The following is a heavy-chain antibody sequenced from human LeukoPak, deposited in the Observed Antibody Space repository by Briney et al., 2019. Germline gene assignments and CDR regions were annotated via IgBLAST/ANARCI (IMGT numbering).Heavy chain of an antibody. J-gene: IGHJ5*02. CDR2: IYSSGNT. CDR3: ARAQQRSFNGWSSLSFDP. CDR1: SGSISSYY. Sequence: PSETLSLTCTVSSGSISSYYWSWIRQPPGGGLEWIGYIYSSGNTNYNPSLKSRVTISVDTSKNQFSLKLNSVTAADTAVYYCARAQQRSFNGWSSLSFDPWGQGTLVTVSS. V-gene: IGHV4-59*01. D-gene: IGHD6-19*01.